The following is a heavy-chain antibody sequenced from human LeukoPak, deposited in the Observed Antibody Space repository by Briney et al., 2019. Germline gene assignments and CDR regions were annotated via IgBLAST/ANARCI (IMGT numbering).Heavy chain of an antibody. CDR3: VKEQTFFGVVMDI. D-gene: IGHD3-3*01. Sequence: GGSLRLSCSASGFTFSTYAMHWVRQAPGKGLEYVSAISSNGGGTYYADSVEGRFTISRDNSKNTLSLQMSSLRAEDTAVYYCVKEQTFFGVVMDIWGQGTMVTVSS. CDR1: GFTFSTYA. CDR2: ISSNGGGT. J-gene: IGHJ3*02. V-gene: IGHV3-64D*09.